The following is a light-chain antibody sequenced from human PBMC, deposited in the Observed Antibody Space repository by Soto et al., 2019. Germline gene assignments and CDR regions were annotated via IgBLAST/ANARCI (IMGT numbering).Light chain of an antibody. V-gene: IGKV1-5*01. Sequence: DIQMTQSPSTLSLSVGDRATITCRASQSISSWLAWYQQKPGKAPKLLIYDASSLESGVPSRFSGSGSGTEFTLTISRLQPDDFATYYCQQYNSFPYTFGQGTKLEIK. CDR2: DAS. CDR3: QQYNSFPYT. J-gene: IGKJ2*01. CDR1: QSISSW.